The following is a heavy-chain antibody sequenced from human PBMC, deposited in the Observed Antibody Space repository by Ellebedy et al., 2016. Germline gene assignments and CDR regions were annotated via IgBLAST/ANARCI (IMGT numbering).Heavy chain of an antibody. CDR2: INPNSGGT. CDR1: GYTFTGYY. Sequence: ASVKVSXXASGYTFTGYYMHWVRQAPGQGLEWMGWINPNSGGTNYAQKFQGRVTMTRDTSISTAYMELSRLRSDDTAVYYCARVRPPLYNNLDYWGQGTLVTVSS. V-gene: IGHV1-2*02. J-gene: IGHJ4*02. D-gene: IGHD1-14*01. CDR3: ARVRPPLYNNLDY.